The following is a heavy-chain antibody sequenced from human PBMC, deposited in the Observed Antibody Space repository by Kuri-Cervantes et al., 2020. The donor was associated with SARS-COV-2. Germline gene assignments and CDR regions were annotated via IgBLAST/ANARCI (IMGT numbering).Heavy chain of an antibody. CDR3: ARDYNYYDFWSGYLGFVD. CDR1: GGSISSGDYY. CDR2: IYYSGST. V-gene: IGHV4-30-4*01. Sequence: TLSLTCTVSGGSISSGDYYWSWIRQPPGKGLEWIGYIYYSGSTYYNPSLKSRVTISVDTSKNQFSLKLSSVTAADTAVYYCARDYNYYDFWSGYLGFVDWGQGTLVTVSS. D-gene: IGHD3-3*01. J-gene: IGHJ4*02.